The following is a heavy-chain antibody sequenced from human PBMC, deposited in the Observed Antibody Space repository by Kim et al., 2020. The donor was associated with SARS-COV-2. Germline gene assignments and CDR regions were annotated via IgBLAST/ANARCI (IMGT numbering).Heavy chain of an antibody. D-gene: IGHD3-3*01. J-gene: IGHJ4*02. CDR2: IYYSGST. V-gene: IGHV4-59*01. Sequence: SETLSLTCTVSGGSISSYYWSWIRQPRGKGLEWIGYIYYSGSTNYNPSLKSRVTISVDTSKNQFSLKLSSVTAADTAVYYCARVRGVITDWGQGTLVTVSS. CDR1: GGSISSYY. CDR3: ARVRGVITD.